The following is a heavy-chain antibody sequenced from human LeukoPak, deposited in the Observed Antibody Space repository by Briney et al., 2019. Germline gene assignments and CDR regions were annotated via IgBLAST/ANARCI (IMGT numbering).Heavy chain of an antibody. CDR1: GFTFSTYA. V-gene: IGHV3-23*01. D-gene: IGHD3-3*01. CDR2: ISGSGGGT. CDR3: AKVYLTIFGVVSYYFDY. Sequence: GGSLRLSCAASGFTFSTYATSWVRQAPGKGLEWASAISGSGGGTYYADSVKGRFTISRDNSKNTLYLQMNSLRVEDTAVYYCAKVYLTIFGVVSYYFDYWGQGTLVTVSS. J-gene: IGHJ4*02.